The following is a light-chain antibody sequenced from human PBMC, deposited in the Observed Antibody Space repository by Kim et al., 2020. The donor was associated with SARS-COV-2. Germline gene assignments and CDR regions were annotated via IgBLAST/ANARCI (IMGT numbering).Light chain of an antibody. CDR3: QVWDTLSDHVV. J-gene: IGLJ3*02. Sequence: APGKTARITCGGNDIGDKGVHWYQQKPGQAPVLVIYFNSDRPSGIPERFSASNSGSTATLTISRVEAGDEADYYCQVWDTLSDHVVFGGGTKVTVL. V-gene: IGLV3-21*04. CDR2: FNS. CDR1: DIGDKG.